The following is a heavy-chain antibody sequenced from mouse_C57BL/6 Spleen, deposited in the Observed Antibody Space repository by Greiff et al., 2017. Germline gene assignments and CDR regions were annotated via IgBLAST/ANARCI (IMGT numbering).Heavy chain of an antibody. CDR3: ASFPYDYDEGYAMDY. Sequence: QVQLKESGAELARPGASVKLSCKASGYTFTSYGISWVKQRTGQGLEWIGEIYPRSGNTYYNEKFKGKATLTADKSSSTAYMELRSLTSEDSAVYFCASFPYDYDEGYAMDYWGQGTSVTVSS. J-gene: IGHJ4*01. V-gene: IGHV1-81*01. CDR2: IYPRSGNT. D-gene: IGHD2-4*01. CDR1: GYTFTSYG.